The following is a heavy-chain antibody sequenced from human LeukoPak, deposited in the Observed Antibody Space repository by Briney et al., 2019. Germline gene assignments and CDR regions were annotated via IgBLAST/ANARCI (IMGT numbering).Heavy chain of an antibody. Sequence: PGGSLRLSCAASGFTVSSNSMSWVRQAPGKGLEWVSGISGSGVGTYYKDSVKGRFTISRDNSKDTLYLQMNSLRAEDTAVYYCAKRAMWDLYWYFDLWGRGTLVTVSS. V-gene: IGHV3-23*01. CDR3: AKRAMWDLYWYFDL. CDR1: GFTVSSNS. J-gene: IGHJ2*01. D-gene: IGHD1-26*01. CDR2: ISGSGVGT.